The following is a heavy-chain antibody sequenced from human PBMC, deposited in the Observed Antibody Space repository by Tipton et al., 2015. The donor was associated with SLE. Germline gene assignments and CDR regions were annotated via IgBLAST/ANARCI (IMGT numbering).Heavy chain of an antibody. D-gene: IGHD3-3*01. CDR2: INHSGST. CDR3: ATLKFFGELGIGRDY. V-gene: IGHV4-34*01. Sequence: TLSLTCAVYGGSFSGYYWSWIRQPPGKGLEWIGEINHSGSTNYNPSLKSRVTISVDTSKNQFSLKLSSVTAADAAVYYCATLKFFGELGIGRDYRGQGTLVTVSS. J-gene: IGHJ4*02. CDR1: GGSFSGYY.